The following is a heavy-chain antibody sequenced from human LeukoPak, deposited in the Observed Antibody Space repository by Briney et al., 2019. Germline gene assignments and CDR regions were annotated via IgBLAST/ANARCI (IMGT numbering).Heavy chain of an antibody. Sequence: PSETLSLTCTVSGGSISGYYWSWIRQPPGKGLEWIGEINHSGSTNYNPSLKSRVTISVDTSKNQFSLKLSSVTAADTAVYYCARGGNVSVPFDYWGQGTLVTVSS. CDR3: ARGGNVSVPFDY. J-gene: IGHJ4*02. V-gene: IGHV4-34*01. CDR2: INHSGST. CDR1: GGSISGYY. D-gene: IGHD6-6*01.